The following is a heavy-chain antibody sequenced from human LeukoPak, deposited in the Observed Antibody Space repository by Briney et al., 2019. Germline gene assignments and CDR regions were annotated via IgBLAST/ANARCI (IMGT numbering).Heavy chain of an antibody. CDR2: IHYSGST. Sequence: SETLSLTCAVSGGSISSSSYYWGWIRQPPGKGLEWIGSIHYSGSTNYNPSLKSRVTISVDTSKNQFSLKLSSVTAADTAVYYCARGYCSGGSCYSYYYYNYMDVWGKGTTVTVSS. V-gene: IGHV4-39*07. CDR3: ARGYCSGGSCYSYYYYNYMDV. CDR1: GGSISSSSYY. D-gene: IGHD2-15*01. J-gene: IGHJ6*03.